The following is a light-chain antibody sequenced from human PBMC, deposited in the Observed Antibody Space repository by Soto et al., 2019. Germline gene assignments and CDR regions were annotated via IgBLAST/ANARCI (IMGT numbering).Light chain of an antibody. CDR3: QKYSSVPV. Sequence: DIQMTQSPTSLSASVGDRVTITCRASQDIRNFVAWYQQKPGKAPKLLIYAASTLQSGGPSRFSRSGSGTDFTLTINSLQPEDVATYSCQKYSSVPVFGPGTKVEIK. CDR2: AAS. J-gene: IGKJ3*01. V-gene: IGKV1-27*01. CDR1: QDIRNF.